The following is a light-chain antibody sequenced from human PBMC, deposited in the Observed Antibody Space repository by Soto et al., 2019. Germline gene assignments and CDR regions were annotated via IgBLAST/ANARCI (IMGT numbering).Light chain of an antibody. V-gene: IGKV1-39*01. Sequence: DIQMTQSPPSLSASVGERVTITCRASQSVSSYLDWYQQKPGKAPKLLIYAASSWQSGVPSRFSGSGSGTDFTLTIRSLQPEDFATYYCQQSYNTPITFGQGTRLEIK. J-gene: IGKJ5*01. CDR1: QSVSSY. CDR3: QQSYNTPIT. CDR2: AAS.